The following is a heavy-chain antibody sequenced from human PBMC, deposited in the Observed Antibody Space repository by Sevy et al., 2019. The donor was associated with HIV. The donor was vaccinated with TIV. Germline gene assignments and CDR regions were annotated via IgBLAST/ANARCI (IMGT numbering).Heavy chain of an antibody. CDR3: AKDGSYQLLSGEYFQH. V-gene: IGHV3-30*02. D-gene: IGHD2-2*01. CDR2: IRYDGSNK. CDR1: GFTFSSYG. J-gene: IGHJ1*01. Sequence: GGSLRLSCAASGFTFSSYGRHWVRQAPGKGLEWVAFIRYDGSNKYYADSVKGRFTISRDNSKNTLYLQMNSLRAEDTAVYYCAKDGSYQLLSGEYFQHWGQGTLVTVSS.